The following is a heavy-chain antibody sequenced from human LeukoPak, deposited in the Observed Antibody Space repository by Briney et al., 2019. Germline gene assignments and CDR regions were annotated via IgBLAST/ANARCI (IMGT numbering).Heavy chain of an antibody. CDR3: AKDRPNTYYYDSSRYYFDY. D-gene: IGHD3-22*01. J-gene: IGHJ4*02. Sequence: GGSLILSCAASGFTFSNYAMSWVRQAPGKGLEWVSAISGSGDSTYYADSVKGRFTISRDNSKNTLYVQMNSLRAEDTAVCYCAKDRPNTYYYDSSRYYFDYWGQGTLVTVSS. CDR1: GFTFSNYA. CDR2: ISGSGDST. V-gene: IGHV3-23*01.